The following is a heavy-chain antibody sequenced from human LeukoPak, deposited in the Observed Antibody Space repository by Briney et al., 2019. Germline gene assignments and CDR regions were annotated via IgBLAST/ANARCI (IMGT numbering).Heavy chain of an antibody. CDR3: ARDVHGDYGSGWFDP. CDR1: GGTFKNSA. D-gene: IGHD4-17*01. Sequence: ASVKVSCKTSGGTFKNSAISWVRKAPGQGLEWLGGIMPLFGTAGYAQKFQGRVTITKDESTRTVYLELTSLTSDDTAVYYCARDVHGDYGSGWFDPWGQGTLVSVSS. V-gene: IGHV1-69*05. J-gene: IGHJ5*02. CDR2: IMPLFGTA.